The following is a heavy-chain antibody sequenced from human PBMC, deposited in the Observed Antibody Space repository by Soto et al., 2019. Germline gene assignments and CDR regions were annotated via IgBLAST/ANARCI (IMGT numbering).Heavy chain of an antibody. CDR1: GYTFTSYD. CDR2: MNPNSGNT. V-gene: IGHV1-8*02. Sequence: ASVKVSCKASGYTFTSYDINWVRQATGQGLEWMGWMNPNSGNTGYAQKFQDRVTMTRNTSISTAYMELSSQKSVDTAVYYCARGSSEIVVVPATLNSWFDPWGQGTLVTVSS. J-gene: IGHJ5*02. D-gene: IGHD2-2*01. CDR3: ARGSSEIVVVPATLNSWFDP.